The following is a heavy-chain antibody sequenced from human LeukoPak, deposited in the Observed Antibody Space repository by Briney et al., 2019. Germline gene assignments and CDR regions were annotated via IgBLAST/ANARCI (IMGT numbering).Heavy chain of an antibody. CDR1: GFTFSSYG. J-gene: IGHJ6*04. D-gene: IGHD3-10*01. Sequence: GGSLRLSWAASGFTFSSYGMNGVRQAPGKGLEWVAVISYDGGNKYYADSVKGRFTISRDNSKNTLYLQMNSLRAEDTAVYYCAKIRGVNDTLRAHHYGMDVWGWGTTVTVSP. V-gene: IGHV3-30*18. CDR3: AKIRGVNDTLRAHHYGMDV. CDR2: ISYDGGNK.